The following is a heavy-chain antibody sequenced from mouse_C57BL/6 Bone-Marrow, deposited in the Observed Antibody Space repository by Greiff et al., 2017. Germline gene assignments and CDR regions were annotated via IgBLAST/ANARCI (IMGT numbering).Heavy chain of an antibody. CDR2: INPSSGYT. Sequence: VQLQQSGAELARPGASVKMSCKASGYTFTSYTMHWVQQRPGQGLEWIGYINPSSGYTKYNQKFTDKATLTADKSSSTAYMQLSSLTSEDSAVYYCARSYSYYAMDYWGQGTSVTVSS. CDR1: GYTFTSYT. V-gene: IGHV1-4*01. D-gene: IGHD1-1*01. J-gene: IGHJ4*01. CDR3: ARSYSYYAMDY.